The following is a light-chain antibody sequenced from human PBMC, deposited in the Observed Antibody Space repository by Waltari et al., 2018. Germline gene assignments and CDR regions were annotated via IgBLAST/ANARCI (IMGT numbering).Light chain of an antibody. J-gene: IGLJ3*02. CDR1: SSAFGKYHR. V-gene: IGLV2-18*02. Sequence: QSALTQPPSVSVPPGQAVTISCTATSSAFGKYHRGSCDQQSPGTAPKIMIYDVTHPPSGVPHRFSGSKSGNTASLTISGLQAEDEAYYYCSSPTTSITWVFGGGTKLTVL. CDR3: SSPTTSITWV. CDR2: DVT.